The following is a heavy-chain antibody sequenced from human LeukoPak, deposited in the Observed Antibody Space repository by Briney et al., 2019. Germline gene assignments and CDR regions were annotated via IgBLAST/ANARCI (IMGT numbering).Heavy chain of an antibody. CDR1: GFTFSSYS. Sequence: PGGSLRLSCAASGFTFSSYSMNWVRQAPGKGLEWVSSISSSSSYIYYADSVKGRFTISRDNAKNSLYLQMNSLRAEDTAVYYCARDINLIGYFDYWGQGTLVTVSS. J-gene: IGHJ4*02. CDR3: ARDINLIGYFDY. D-gene: IGHD3-3*02. V-gene: IGHV3-21*01. CDR2: ISSSSSYI.